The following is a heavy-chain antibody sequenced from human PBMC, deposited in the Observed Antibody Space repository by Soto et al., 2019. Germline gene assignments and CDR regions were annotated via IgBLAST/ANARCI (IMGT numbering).Heavy chain of an antibody. J-gene: IGHJ6*02. Sequence: QVQLVESGGGLVKPGGSLRLSCAASGFTFSDYYMSWIRQAPGKGLAWVSYIRSSGSTIYYADSVKGRFTISRDNAKNSLYLQMNSLRAEDTAVYYCARKRGVPAAIRLGMDVWGQGSTVTVSS. CDR3: ARKRGVPAAIRLGMDV. CDR1: GFTFSDYY. CDR2: IRSSGSTI. V-gene: IGHV3-11*01. D-gene: IGHD2-2*02.